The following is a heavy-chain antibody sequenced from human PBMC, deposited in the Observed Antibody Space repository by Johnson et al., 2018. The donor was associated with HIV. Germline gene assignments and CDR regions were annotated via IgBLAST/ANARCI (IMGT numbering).Heavy chain of an antibody. V-gene: IGHV3-30*18. CDR2: ISYDGSNK. J-gene: IGHJ3*02. CDR1: GLTVSSNY. Sequence: QVPLVESGGGLIQPGGSLRLSCAASGLTVSSNYMSWVRQAPGKGLEWVAVISYDGSNKYYADSVKGRFTISRDNSKNTLYLQMNSLRAEDTAVYYCAKGFFELDDAFDIWGQGTMVTVSS. D-gene: IGHD3/OR15-3a*01. CDR3: AKGFFELDDAFDI.